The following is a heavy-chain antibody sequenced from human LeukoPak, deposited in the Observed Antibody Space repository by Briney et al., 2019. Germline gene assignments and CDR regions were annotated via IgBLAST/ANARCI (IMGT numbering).Heavy chain of an antibody. CDR2: IYHSGST. D-gene: IGHD6-25*01. CDR3: ARGMQRYYFDY. J-gene: IGHJ4*02. CDR1: GGSISSGGYS. Sequence: PSQTLSLTCAVSGGSISSGGYSWSWIRQPPGKGLEWTGYIYHSGSTYYNPSLKSRVTISVDRSKNQFSLKLSSVTAADTAVYYCARGMQRYYFDYWGQGTPVTVSS. V-gene: IGHV4-30-2*01.